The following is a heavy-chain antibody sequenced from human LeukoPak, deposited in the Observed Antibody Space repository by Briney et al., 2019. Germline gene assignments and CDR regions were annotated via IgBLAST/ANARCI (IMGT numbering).Heavy chain of an antibody. Sequence: SETLSLTCTVSGGSVSRGGYYWNWIRQHPGKGLEWVGFTSYSEGTYYNPSLMSRITISVDISQNQFSLKMRDVTAADTAVYFCATADWESFYFDSWGQGALVAVSS. CDR3: ATADWESFYFDS. D-gene: IGHD1-26*01. V-gene: IGHV4-31*03. CDR2: TSYSEGT. J-gene: IGHJ4*02. CDR1: GGSVSRGGYY.